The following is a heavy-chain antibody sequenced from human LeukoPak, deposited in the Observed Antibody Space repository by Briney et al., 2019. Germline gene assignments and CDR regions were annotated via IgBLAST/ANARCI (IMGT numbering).Heavy chain of an antibody. D-gene: IGHD3-22*01. V-gene: IGHV3-66*01. CDR1: GFTVSSNY. CDR3: ARDPSLTYYYDSSGYYSDY. J-gene: IGHJ4*02. Sequence: PGGSLRLSCAASGFTVSSNYMSWVRQAPGKGLEWVSVIYSCGSTHYADSVKGRFTISRDNSKNTLYLQMNSLRAEDTAVYYCARDPSLTYYYDSSGYYSDYWGQGTLVTVSS. CDR2: IYSCGST.